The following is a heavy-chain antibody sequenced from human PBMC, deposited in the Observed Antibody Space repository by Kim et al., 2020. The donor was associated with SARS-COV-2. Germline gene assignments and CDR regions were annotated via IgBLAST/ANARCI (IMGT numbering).Heavy chain of an antibody. Sequence: PGKGRFAISRDDSKNTLYLQMNSLKSEDTAMYYCTTVGGYYDSAGFYPVDYWGQGTLVTVSS. J-gene: IGHJ4*02. V-gene: IGHV3-15*01. CDR3: TTVGGYYDSAGFYPVDY. D-gene: IGHD3-22*01.